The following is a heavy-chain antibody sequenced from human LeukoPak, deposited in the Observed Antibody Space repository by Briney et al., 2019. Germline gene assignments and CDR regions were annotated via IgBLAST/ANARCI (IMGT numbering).Heavy chain of an antibody. Sequence: PSETLSLTCTVSGGSISSSSYYWGWIRQPPGKGLEWIGSIYYSGSTYYNPSLKSRVTISVDTSKNQFSLKLSSVTAADTAVYYCARDRGYVLSYFDYWGQGTLVTVSS. CDR2: IYYSGST. CDR1: GGSISSSSYY. D-gene: IGHD3-16*01. J-gene: IGHJ4*02. V-gene: IGHV4-39*07. CDR3: ARDRGYVLSYFDY.